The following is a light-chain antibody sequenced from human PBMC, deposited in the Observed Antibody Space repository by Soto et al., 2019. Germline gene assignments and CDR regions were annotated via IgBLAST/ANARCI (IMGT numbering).Light chain of an antibody. CDR2: GAS. CDR1: QNIDMY. CDR3: EQSYSTPKT. V-gene: IGKV1-39*01. Sequence: DIHMTQAPSSRSASVGDTAAISCRASQNIDMYLNWYQQKPGKAPRVLISGASNLQSGVPSRFSGSGSGTDFTLTISSLQSEDFASYYCEQSYSTPKTFGQGTKVDIK. J-gene: IGKJ1*01.